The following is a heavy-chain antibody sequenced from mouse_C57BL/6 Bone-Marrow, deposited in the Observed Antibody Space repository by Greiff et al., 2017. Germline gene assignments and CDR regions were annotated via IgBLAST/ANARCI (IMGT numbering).Heavy chain of an antibody. J-gene: IGHJ2*01. CDR1: GYTFTSYW. Sequence: VQLQQPGADLVRPGSSVKLSCKASGYTFTSYWMHWVKQGPIKGLEWIGNIDPSDSETHYNQKFKDKATLTVDNSSSTAYMQLSSLTSEDSAVYYCARPLYYGSSYFDYWGQGTTLTVSS. V-gene: IGHV1-52*01. CDR3: ARPLYYGSSYFDY. D-gene: IGHD1-1*01. CDR2: IDPSDSET.